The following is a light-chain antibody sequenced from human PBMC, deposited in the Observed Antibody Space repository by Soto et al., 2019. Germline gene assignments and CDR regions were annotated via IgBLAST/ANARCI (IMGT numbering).Light chain of an antibody. CDR2: TAY. J-gene: IGKJ3*01. CDR3: QQTYSAPFT. V-gene: IGKV1-39*01. CDR1: QRLFSF. Sequence: DIQMTQSPSSLSASVGDSVTLTCRASQRLFSFLNWYQQAPGRAPKLLISTAYKLQSGVPSRFSGSESGTEFTLTISSLQPEDVAIYFCQQTYSAPFTFGPGNKVDVK.